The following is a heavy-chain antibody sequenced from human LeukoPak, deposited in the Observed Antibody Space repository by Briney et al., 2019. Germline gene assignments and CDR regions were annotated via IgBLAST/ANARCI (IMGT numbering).Heavy chain of an antibody. J-gene: IGHJ4*02. CDR3: ARVIGSYGDSAY. CDR1: GFTFSSYS. CDR2: ISSTSSAT. Sequence: GGSLRLSCAASGFTFSSYSMNWVRQAPGKGLEWLSYISSTSSATYYADSLKDRFTISRDNAKNSLYLQMDSLRAEDTAVYYCARVIGSYGDSAYWGQGTLVTVSS. V-gene: IGHV3-48*04. D-gene: IGHD3-16*01.